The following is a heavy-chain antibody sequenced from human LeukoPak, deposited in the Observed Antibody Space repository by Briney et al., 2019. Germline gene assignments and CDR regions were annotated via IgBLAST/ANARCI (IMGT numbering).Heavy chain of an antibody. CDR2: ISRSGDST. J-gene: IGHJ4*02. D-gene: IGHD3-10*01. CDR1: GFTFSSYA. CDR3: AKEEFTITYYYGSGSYYDS. Sequence: PGGSLRLSCAASGFTFSSYAMSWVRQAPGKGLEWVSHISRSGDSTYYADSVKGRFTISRDNSKDTLYLQTNSLRAEDTAVYYCAKEEFTITYYYGSGSYYDSWGQGTLVTVSS. V-gene: IGHV3-23*01.